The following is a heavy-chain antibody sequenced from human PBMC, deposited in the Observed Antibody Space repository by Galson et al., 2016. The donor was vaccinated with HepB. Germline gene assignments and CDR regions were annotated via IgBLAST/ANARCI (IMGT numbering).Heavy chain of an antibody. CDR1: GFTFSSYW. V-gene: IGHV3-74*01. D-gene: IGHD4-11*01. Sequence: SLRLSCAASGFTFSSYWMHWVRQAPGKGLVWVSRINSDGTTTGYADSVKGRFTISRDNAKNTLYLQMNSLRAEDTAVYYCARDRPVTTSGYWGQGTLVTVSS. CDR3: ARDRPVTTSGY. CDR2: INSDGTTT. J-gene: IGHJ4*02.